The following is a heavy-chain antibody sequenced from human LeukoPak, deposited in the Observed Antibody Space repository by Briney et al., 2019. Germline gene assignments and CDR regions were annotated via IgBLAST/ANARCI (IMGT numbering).Heavy chain of an antibody. V-gene: IGHV3-33*01. J-gene: IGHJ5*02. CDR3: ARHFPYSSGRYNLFDP. CDR2: IWYDGSNK. D-gene: IGHD6-19*01. CDR1: GFTFSSYG. Sequence: SGGSLRLSCAASGFTFSSYGMHWVRQAPGKGLEWVAVIWYDGSNKYYADSVKGRFTISRDNSKNTLYLQMNSLRAEDTAVYYCARHFPYSSGRYNLFDPWGQGTLVTVSS.